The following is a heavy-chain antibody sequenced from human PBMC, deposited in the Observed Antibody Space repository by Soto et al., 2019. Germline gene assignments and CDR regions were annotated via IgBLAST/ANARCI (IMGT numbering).Heavy chain of an antibody. CDR1: GFSLSTTGVG. CDR3: ASAWYGDQLYNGMGV. J-gene: IGHJ6*02. V-gene: IGHV2-5*02. D-gene: IGHD6-13*01. CDR2: IFWDDDD. Sequence: SGPTLVNPTQTLALTCTFSGFSLSTTGVGVGWIRQPPGKALEWLALIFWDDDDRYSPSLRSRLTITKDTSKNQVVLTMTNMDPVDTATYYCASAWYGDQLYNGMGVWGQGTTVTVSS.